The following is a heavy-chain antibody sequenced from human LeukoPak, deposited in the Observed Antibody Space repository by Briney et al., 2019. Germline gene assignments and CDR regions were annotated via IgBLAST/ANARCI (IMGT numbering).Heavy chain of an antibody. CDR3: ARHGSSGRYWAFDI. V-gene: IGHV1-18*01. CDR1: GYTFTSYG. J-gene: IGHJ3*02. CDR2: VNTYNGNT. Sequence: GASVKVSCRASGYTFTSYGISGVRQPPRQGLERMGWVNTYNGNTNYVRKRHGRVTMTTDTSTNTAYMELRSLRSDDTAVYYCARHGSSGRYWAFDIWGQGTMVTVSS. D-gene: IGHD6-19*01.